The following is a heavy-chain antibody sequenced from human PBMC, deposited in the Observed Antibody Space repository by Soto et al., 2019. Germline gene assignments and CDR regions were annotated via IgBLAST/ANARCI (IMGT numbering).Heavy chain of an antibody. Sequence: SETLSLTCTVSGGSISSGGYYWSWIRQHPGKGLEWIGYIYYSGSTYYNPSLKSRVTISVDTSKNQFSLKLSSVTAADTAVYYCARGGQRVDDVFDIWGQGTMVTVSS. V-gene: IGHV4-31*03. D-gene: IGHD3-3*01. CDR2: IYYSGST. CDR3: ARGGQRVDDVFDI. J-gene: IGHJ3*02. CDR1: GGSISSGGYY.